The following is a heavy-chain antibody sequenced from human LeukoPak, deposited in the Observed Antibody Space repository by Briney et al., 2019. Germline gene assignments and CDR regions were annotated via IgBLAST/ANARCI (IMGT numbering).Heavy chain of an antibody. CDR1: GFTFSAYT. V-gene: IGHV3-21*01. J-gene: IGHJ4*02. CDR3: AREDCSGGSCYVFDY. D-gene: IGHD2-15*01. CDR2: ISASSASI. Sequence: PGGSLRLSCSASGFTFSAYTIHWVRQAPGKGLEWVSSISASSASINYADSVKGRFTISRDNAKNSLYLQMNSLRAEDTAVYYCAREDCSGGSCYVFDYWGQGTLVTVSS.